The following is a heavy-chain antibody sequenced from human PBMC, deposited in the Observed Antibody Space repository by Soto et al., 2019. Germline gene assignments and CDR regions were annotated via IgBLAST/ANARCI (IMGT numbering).Heavy chain of an antibody. J-gene: IGHJ4*02. Sequence: PGGSLRLSCAASGFTFSSYWMSWVRQAPGKGLEWVANIKQDGSEKYYVDSVKGRFTISRDNAKNSLYLQMNSLRAEDTAVYYCARHTNVDIVATLSPYFEYWGQGTLVTV. CDR2: IKQDGSEK. D-gene: IGHD5-12*01. CDR1: GFTFSSYW. CDR3: ARHTNVDIVATLSPYFEY. V-gene: IGHV3-7*01.